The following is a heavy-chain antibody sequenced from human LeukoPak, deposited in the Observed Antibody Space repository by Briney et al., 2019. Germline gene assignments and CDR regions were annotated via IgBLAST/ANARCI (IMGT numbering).Heavy chain of an antibody. V-gene: IGHV4-59*08. D-gene: IGHD3-10*01. Sequence: SETLSLPCTVSGGSISAYDWSWIRKPPRKGLEWIGNIYDSQISSYNPSLKSRVTISLDTSQNQLSLDLSSVTAADRAVYYCARHSLVFYGSGSYFLNSMDVWGQGTTVTVSS. CDR2: IYDSQIS. CDR3: ARHSLVFYGSGSYFLNSMDV. CDR1: GGSISAYD. J-gene: IGHJ6*02.